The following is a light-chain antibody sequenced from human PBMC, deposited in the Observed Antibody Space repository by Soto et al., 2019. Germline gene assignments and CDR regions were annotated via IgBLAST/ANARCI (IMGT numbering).Light chain of an antibody. CDR2: DVS. CDR3: QHRSTWPLT. J-gene: IGKJ4*01. Sequence: ESVLTQSPATVSLSPGERATLSCRASQPVSSYLTWYQQKPGQAPRLLIYDVSNRATGIPARFSGSGSGTAFTLTINSLEPEDSAVYYCQHRSTWPLTFGGGTKVDIK. CDR1: QPVSSY. V-gene: IGKV3-11*01.